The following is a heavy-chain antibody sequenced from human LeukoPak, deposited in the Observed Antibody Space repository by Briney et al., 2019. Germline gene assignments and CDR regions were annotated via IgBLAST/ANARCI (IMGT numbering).Heavy chain of an antibody. V-gene: IGHV7-4-1*02. CDR1: GYTFTNYA. D-gene: IGHD2-15*01. CDR3: ASPVVAATGGY. J-gene: IGHJ4*02. Sequence: GASVKVSCKASGYTFTNYAMNWVRQAPGQGLEWMGWIHPSTGNPTYAQGFTGRFVFSLDTSVSTTYLQISSLKAEDTAVYYCASPVVAATGGYWGQGTLVTVSS. CDR2: IHPSTGNP.